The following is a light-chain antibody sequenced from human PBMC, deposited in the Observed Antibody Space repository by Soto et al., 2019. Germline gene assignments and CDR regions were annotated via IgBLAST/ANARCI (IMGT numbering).Light chain of an antibody. CDR2: GAS. CDR1: QTVSSSY. J-gene: IGKJ2*01. CDR3: QQYGPSPMYT. Sequence: EIVLTQSPGTLSLSPGERATLSCRASQTVSSSYLAWYQQKPGQAPRLLIYGASTRATGIPGRFSGSASGTAFTLTISTLEPEDFAVYYCQQYGPSPMYTFGQGTNLEIK. V-gene: IGKV3-20*01.